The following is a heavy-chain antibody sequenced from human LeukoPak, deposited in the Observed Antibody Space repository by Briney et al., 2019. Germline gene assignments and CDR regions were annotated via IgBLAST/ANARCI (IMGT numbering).Heavy chain of an antibody. CDR3: ARDANSVEINWFDP. J-gene: IGHJ5*02. D-gene: IGHD1-1*01. V-gene: IGHV1-18*01. CDR1: GYTFTSYG. Sequence: ASVKVSCKASGYTFTSYGISWVRQAPGQGLEWMGWISACNGNTNYAQKLQGRVTMTTDTSTSTAYMELRSLRSDDTAVYYCARDANSVEINWFDPWGQGTLVTVSS. CDR2: ISACNGNT.